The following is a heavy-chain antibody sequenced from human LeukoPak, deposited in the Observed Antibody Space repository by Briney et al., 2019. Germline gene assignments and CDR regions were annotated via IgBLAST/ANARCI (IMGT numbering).Heavy chain of an antibody. D-gene: IGHD3-10*01. CDR1: GGSISSGGYY. CDR3: ARDAGPTYGSGSYYDY. Sequence: SETLSLTCTVSGGSISSGGYYWSWIRQHPGKGLEWMGHISYRGSTYSNPSLMSRITISVDTSQNQFSLKLTSVTAADTAVYYCARDAGPTYGSGSYYDYWGQGTLVTVSS. J-gene: IGHJ4*02. V-gene: IGHV4-31*03. CDR2: ISYRGST.